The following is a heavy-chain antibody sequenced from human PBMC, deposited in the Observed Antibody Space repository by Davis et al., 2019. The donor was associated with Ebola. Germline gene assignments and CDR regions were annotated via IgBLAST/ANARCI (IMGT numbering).Heavy chain of an antibody. D-gene: IGHD3-22*01. CDR1: GFTFSSYS. V-gene: IGHV3-21*04. J-gene: IGHJ4*02. CDR3: AREGRRRAITMIPGY. Sequence: PGGSLRLSCAASGFTFSSYSMNWVRQAPGKGLEWVSSISTRSTYIYYADSVKGRFTISRDDAKNSLYLQMNSLRAEDTAVYYCAREGRRRAITMIPGYWGQGTLVTVSS. CDR2: ISTRSTYI.